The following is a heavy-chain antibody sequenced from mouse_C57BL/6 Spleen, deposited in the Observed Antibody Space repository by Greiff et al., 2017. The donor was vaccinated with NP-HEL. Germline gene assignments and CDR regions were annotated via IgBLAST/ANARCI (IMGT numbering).Heavy chain of an antibody. J-gene: IGHJ1*03. CDR1: GYTFTSYW. V-gene: IGHV1-69*01. CDR2: IDPSDSYT. D-gene: IGHD2-4*01. Sequence: QVQLRQPGAELVMPGASVKLSCKASGYTFTSYWMHWVKQRPGEGLEWIGEIDPSDSYTNYNQKFKGKSTLTVDKSSSTAYMQLSSLTSEDSAVYYCARYYDYDRYFDVWGTGTTVTVSS. CDR3: ARYYDYDRYFDV.